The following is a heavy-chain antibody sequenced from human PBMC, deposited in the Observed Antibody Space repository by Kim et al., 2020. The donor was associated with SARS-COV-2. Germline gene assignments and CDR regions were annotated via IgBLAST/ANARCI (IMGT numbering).Heavy chain of an antibody. CDR1: GFTFSSYS. CDR2: ISSSSSYI. J-gene: IGHJ5*02. D-gene: IGHD3-22*01. Sequence: GGSLRLSCAASGFTFSSYSMNWVRQAPGKGLEWVSSISSSSSYIYYADSVKGRFTISRDNAKNSLYLQMNSLRAEDTAVYYCARDLDYDSSGYYLPGPGNWFDPWGQGTLVTVSS. CDR3: ARDLDYDSSGYYLPGPGNWFDP. V-gene: IGHV3-21*01.